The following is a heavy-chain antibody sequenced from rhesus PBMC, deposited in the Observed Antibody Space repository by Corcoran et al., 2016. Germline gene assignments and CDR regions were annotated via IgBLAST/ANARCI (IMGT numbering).Heavy chain of an antibody. D-gene: IGHD6-25*01. CDR1: GGSISSSY. J-gene: IGHJ4*01. CDR3: ARGSIAAAGTHYFDY. CDR2: IYGSGSNT. Sequence: QLQLQESGPGLVKPSETLSVTCAVSGGSISSSYWSWIRQAPGKGLEWIGYIYGSGSNTNYNPSLKSRVTLSVDTSKNQLSLKLSSVTTADTAVYYCARGSIAAAGTHYFDYWGQGVLVTVSS. V-gene: IGHV4-169*01.